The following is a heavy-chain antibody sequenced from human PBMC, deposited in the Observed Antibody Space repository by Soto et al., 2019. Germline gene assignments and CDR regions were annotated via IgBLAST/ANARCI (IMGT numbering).Heavy chain of an antibody. Sequence: SGPTLVNPTQTLTLTCTCSGFSLTTGGVGVGWIRQPPGKGLEWIGSIYYSGSTYYNPSLKSRVTISVDTSKNQFSLKLSSVTAADTAVYYCARHVSVIRGDYGMDVWGQGTTVTVSS. J-gene: IGHJ6*02. V-gene: IGHV4-39*01. CDR2: IYYSGST. CDR1: GFSLTTGGVG. D-gene: IGHD3-22*01. CDR3: ARHVSVIRGDYGMDV.